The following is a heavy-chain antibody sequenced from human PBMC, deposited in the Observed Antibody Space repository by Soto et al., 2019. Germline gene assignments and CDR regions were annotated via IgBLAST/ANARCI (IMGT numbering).Heavy chain of an antibody. CDR3: ASSSIIVLRYFQVQFDY. CDR2: INAGNGNT. J-gene: IGHJ4*02. V-gene: IGHV1-3*01. CDR1: GYTFTSYA. Sequence: QVQLVQSGAEVKKPGASVKVSCKASGYTFTSYAMHWVRQAPGQRLEWMGWINAGNGNTKYSQKIQGRVTITRDTSASTAYMELSSLRSEDTAVYYCASSSIIVLRYFQVQFDYWGQGTLVTVSS. D-gene: IGHD3-9*01.